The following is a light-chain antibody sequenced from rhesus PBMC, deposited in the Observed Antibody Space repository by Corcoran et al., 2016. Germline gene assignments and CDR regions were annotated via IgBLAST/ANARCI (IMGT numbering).Light chain of an antibody. CDR2: YES. V-gene: IGKV1-37*01. Sequence: DIQMTQSPTSLSASVGDRVTITCRASQGISSYLAWYQQNPGRAPKPLIYYESNLESGVRSRFSGSGSGTEFTLTIRSLQPEDFATYYCQRYSSDPFTFDPGAKLDI. CDR3: QRYSSDPFT. CDR1: QGISSY. J-gene: IGKJ3*01.